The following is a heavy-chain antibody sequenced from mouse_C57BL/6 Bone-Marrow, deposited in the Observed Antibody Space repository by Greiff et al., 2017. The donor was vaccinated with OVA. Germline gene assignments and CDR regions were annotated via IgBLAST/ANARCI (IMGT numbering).Heavy chain of an antibody. CDR3: AIGAYYSNLWAMDY. J-gene: IGHJ4*01. D-gene: IGHD2-5*01. V-gene: IGHV1-80*01. CDR1: GYAFSSYW. Sequence: LQQSGASVKISCKASGYAFSSYWMNWVKQRSGKGLEWIGQIYPGDGDTNYNGKFKGKATLTADKSSSTAYMQLSSLTSEDSAVYFCAIGAYYSNLWAMDYWGQGTSVTVSS. CDR2: IYPGDGDT.